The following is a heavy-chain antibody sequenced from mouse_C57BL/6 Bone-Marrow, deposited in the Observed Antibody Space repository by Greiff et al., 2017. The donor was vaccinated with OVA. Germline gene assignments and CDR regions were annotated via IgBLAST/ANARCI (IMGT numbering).Heavy chain of an antibody. Sequence: VQLQESGAELARPGASVKLSCKASGYTFTSYGISWVKQRTGQGLEWIGEIYPRSGNTYYNEKFKGKATLTADKSSSTAYMGLRSLTSEDSAVYFCARWITTVVATRDYWGQGTTLTVSS. CDR1: GYTFTSYG. CDR3: ARWITTVVATRDY. CDR2: IYPRSGNT. D-gene: IGHD1-1*01. V-gene: IGHV1-81*01. J-gene: IGHJ2*01.